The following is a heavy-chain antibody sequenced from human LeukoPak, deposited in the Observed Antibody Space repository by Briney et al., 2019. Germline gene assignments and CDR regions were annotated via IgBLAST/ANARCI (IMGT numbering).Heavy chain of an antibody. CDR2: ISSRDGTI. CDR1: GFTLSDCY. D-gene: IGHD6-19*01. J-gene: IGHJ4*02. V-gene: IGHV3-11*01. Sequence: GGSLRLSCGVAGFTLSDCYISWIRQAPGKGLEWVSDISSRDGTIHFADSVKGRFTMSWDNAENSLYLQMNSLRTDDTAVYYCARETVAGTFDYWGQGTLVTVSS. CDR3: ARETVAGTFDY.